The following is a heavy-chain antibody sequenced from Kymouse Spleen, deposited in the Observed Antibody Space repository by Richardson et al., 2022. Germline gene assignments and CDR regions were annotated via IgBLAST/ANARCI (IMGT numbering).Heavy chain of an antibody. CDR3: ARGYYYGSGSYYHDAFDI. CDR1: GFTFSSYG. D-gene: IGHD3-10*01. J-gene: IGHJ3*02. CDR2: IWYDGSNK. Sequence: QVQLVESGGGVVQPGRSLRLSCAASGFTFSSYGMHWVRQAPGKGLEWVAVIWYDGSNKYYADSVKGRFTISRDNSKNTLYLQMNSLRAEDTAVYYCARGYYYGSGSYYHDAFDIWGQGTMVTVSS. V-gene: IGHV3-33*01.